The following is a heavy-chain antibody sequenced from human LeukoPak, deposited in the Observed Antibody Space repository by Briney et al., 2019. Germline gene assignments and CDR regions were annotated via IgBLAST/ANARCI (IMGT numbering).Heavy chain of an antibody. D-gene: IGHD6-19*01. V-gene: IGHV4-59*01. CDR2: IYYSGIT. CDR3: VAVADAFDI. CDR1: GGSISSYY. J-gene: IGHJ3*02. Sequence: SETLSLTCTVSGGSISSYYWSWIRQPPGKGLEWIGYIYYSGITNYNPSLKSRGTVSVDTSKNQFSLKLSSVTAADTAVYYCVAVADAFDIWGQGTMVTVSS.